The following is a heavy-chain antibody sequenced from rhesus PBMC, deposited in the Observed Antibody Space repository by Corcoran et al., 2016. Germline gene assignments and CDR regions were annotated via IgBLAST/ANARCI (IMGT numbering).Heavy chain of an antibody. CDR2: DNPSNGNT. V-gene: IGHV1S9*01. J-gene: IGHJ4*01. CDR1: GYTFTSYY. Sequence: QVQLVQSGAEVKKPGASVKLSCKASGYTFTSYYINWVSKAPGQVLEWMGWDNPSNGNTGYAQKIQGRGTLTKDTSTDTAFMELSSLRSEDTAVYYCTRDPLDGGVLQWVYWGQGVLVTVSS. CDR3: TRDPLDGGVLQWVY. D-gene: IGHD2-39*02.